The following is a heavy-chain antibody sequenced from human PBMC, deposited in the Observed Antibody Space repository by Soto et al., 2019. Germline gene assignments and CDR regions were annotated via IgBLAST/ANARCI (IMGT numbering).Heavy chain of an antibody. CDR3: ARVKAFYYYGSGSPIGYYYYMDV. Sequence: PGGSLRLSCAASGFTVSSNYMNWVRQAPGKGLEWVSVIYSGGSTYYADSVKGRFTISRHNSKNTLYLQMNSLRSEDTAVYYCARVKAFYYYGSGSPIGYYYYMDVWGKGTTVTVSS. J-gene: IGHJ6*03. D-gene: IGHD3-10*01. CDR2: IYSGGST. CDR1: GFTVSSNY. V-gene: IGHV3-53*04.